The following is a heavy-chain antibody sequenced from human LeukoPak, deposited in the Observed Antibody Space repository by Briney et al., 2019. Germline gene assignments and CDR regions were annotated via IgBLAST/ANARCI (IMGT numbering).Heavy chain of an antibody. CDR2: ISAYNGNT. CDR3: ASQSYGSGSYLATYYYYGMDV. V-gene: IGHV1-18*01. J-gene: IGHJ6*02. D-gene: IGHD3-10*01. Sequence: ASVKVSCKASGYTFTSYGISWVRQAPRQGLEWMGWISAYNGNTNFAQKLQGRVTMTTDTSTSTAYMELRSLRSDDTAVYYCASQSYGSGSYLATYYYYGMDVWGQGTTVTVSS. CDR1: GYTFTSYG.